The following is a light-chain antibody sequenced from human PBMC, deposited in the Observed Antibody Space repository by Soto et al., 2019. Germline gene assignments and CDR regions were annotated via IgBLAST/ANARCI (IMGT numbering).Light chain of an antibody. CDR2: DAY. CDR3: QHYHSWPLT. V-gene: IGKV3-15*01. Sequence: EIVMTQSPATLSVSPGERATLSCRASQGVGSTLAWYQQKPGQTPRLLIYDAYIRATGVPARFSGSGSGTDFTLTINSLQSVDFAVYYCQHYHSWPLTFGGGTKLEIK. CDR1: QGVGST. J-gene: IGKJ4*01.